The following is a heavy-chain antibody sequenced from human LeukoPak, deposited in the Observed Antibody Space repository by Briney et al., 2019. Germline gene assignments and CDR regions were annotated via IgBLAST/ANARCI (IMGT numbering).Heavy chain of an antibody. Sequence: PGRSLRLSCAASGFTFSSYGMHWVRQAPGKGLEWVAVISYDGSNKYYADSVKGRFTISRDNSKNTLYLQMNSLRAEDTAVYYCAKIGSMIVVDDAFDIWGQGTMVTVSS. CDR1: GFTFSSYG. CDR2: ISYDGSNK. V-gene: IGHV3-30*18. CDR3: AKIGSMIVVDDAFDI. D-gene: IGHD3-22*01. J-gene: IGHJ3*02.